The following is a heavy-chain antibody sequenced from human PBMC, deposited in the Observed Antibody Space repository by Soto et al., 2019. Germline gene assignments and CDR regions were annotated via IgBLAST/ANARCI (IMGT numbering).Heavy chain of an antibody. Sequence: QMQLQESGPGLVRPSGTLSLTCAVSGVSISSSKWWSWVRQPPGKGLEWIGDVHHGGTTNYSPSLERRVSISIEKSKNFYSLKLWSVTAAHTAVYFCARHRLNFHSGGDYHHGMDVWGQGTTVTVSS. V-gene: IGHV4-4*02. CDR3: ARHRLNFHSGGDYHHGMDV. J-gene: IGHJ6*02. D-gene: IGHD2-15*01. CDR1: GVSISSSKW. CDR2: VHHGGTT.